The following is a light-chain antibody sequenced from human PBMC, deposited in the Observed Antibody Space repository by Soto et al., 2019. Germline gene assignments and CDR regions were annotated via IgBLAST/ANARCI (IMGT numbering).Light chain of an antibody. CDR2: AAS. CDR1: QSISSY. CDR3: QQSYSTPRT. V-gene: IGKV1-39*01. J-gene: IGKJ1*01. Sequence: DLQMTQSPSSLSASVGDRVTITCRASQSISSYLNWYQQKPGKAPKLLIYAASSLQSGVPSRFSGSGSGTDFTLTICSLQPEDFATYYCQQSYSTPRTFGQGTKVEIK.